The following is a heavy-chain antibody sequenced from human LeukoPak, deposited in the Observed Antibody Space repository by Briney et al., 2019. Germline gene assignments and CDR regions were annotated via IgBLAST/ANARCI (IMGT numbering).Heavy chain of an antibody. Sequence: GASVKVSCKASGYTFTGCYMHWVRQAPGQGLEWMGWINPNSGNTNYAQKLQGRVTMTTDTSTSTAYMELRSLRSDDTAVYYCARDKWDSGSHGFDYWGQGTLATVSS. CDR2: INPNSGNT. J-gene: IGHJ4*02. CDR1: GYTFTGCY. CDR3: ARDKWDSGSHGFDY. D-gene: IGHD1-26*01. V-gene: IGHV1-18*04.